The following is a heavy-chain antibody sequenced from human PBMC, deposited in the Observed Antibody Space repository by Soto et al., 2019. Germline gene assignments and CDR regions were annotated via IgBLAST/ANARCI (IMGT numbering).Heavy chain of an antibody. CDR1: GFTFSNYG. CDR3: AKDRSRSWSLDY. V-gene: IGHV3-30*18. J-gene: IGHJ4*02. CDR2: ISNDGKNT. D-gene: IGHD6-13*01. Sequence: QVQLVESGGGVVQPGRSLRLSCAASGFTFSNYGMHWVRQAPGKGLEWLTVISNDGKNTYYADSVKGRFTISRDKSKNTVYLQMDSLRGEDTAVYYCAKDRSRSWSLDYWGQGTLVTVSS.